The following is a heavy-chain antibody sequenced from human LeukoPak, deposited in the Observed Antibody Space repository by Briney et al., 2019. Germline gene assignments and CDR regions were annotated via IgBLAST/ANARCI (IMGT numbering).Heavy chain of an antibody. CDR1: GFTFSSYA. CDR3: AINLWSYHNFDY. J-gene: IGHJ4*02. V-gene: IGHV3-23*01. CDR2: ISGSGGST. Sequence: GGSLRLSCAASGFTFSSYAMSWVRQAPGKGLEWVSAISGSGGSTYYADSVKGRFTISRDNSKNTLYLQMNSLRAEDTAVYYCAINLWSYHNFDYWGQGTLVTVSS. D-gene: IGHD3-10*01.